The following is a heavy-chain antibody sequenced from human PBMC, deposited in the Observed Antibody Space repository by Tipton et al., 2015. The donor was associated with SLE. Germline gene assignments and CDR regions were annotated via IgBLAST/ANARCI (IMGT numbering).Heavy chain of an antibody. CDR3: AKEGWFGENYFDY. J-gene: IGHJ4*02. CDR2: IWYDGSNK. CDR1: GFTFSSYG. Sequence: SLRLSCAASGFTFSSYGMHWVRQAPGKGLEWVAVIWYDGSNKYYADSVKGRFTISRDNSKNTLYLQMNSLRAEDTAMYYRAKEGWFGENYFDYWGQGTLVTVSS. V-gene: IGHV3-30*18. D-gene: IGHD3-10*01.